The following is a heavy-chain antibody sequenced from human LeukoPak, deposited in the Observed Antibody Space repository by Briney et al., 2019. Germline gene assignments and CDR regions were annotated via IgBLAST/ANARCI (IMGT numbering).Heavy chain of an antibody. Sequence: SETLSLTCAVYGGSFSGYCWSWIRQPPGKGLEWIGEINHSGSTNYNPSLKSRVTISVDTSKNQFSLKLSSVTAADTAVYYCARVAGVVPAAMAFDYWGQGTLVTVSS. J-gene: IGHJ4*02. D-gene: IGHD2-2*01. V-gene: IGHV4-34*01. CDR2: INHSGST. CDR3: ARVAGVVPAAMAFDY. CDR1: GGSFSGYC.